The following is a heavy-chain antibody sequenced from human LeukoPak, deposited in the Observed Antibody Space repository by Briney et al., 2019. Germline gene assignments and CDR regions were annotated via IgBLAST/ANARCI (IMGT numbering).Heavy chain of an antibody. V-gene: IGHV3-23*01. Sequence: PGGSLRLSCAASGFTFSSYAMSWVRQAPGKGLEWVSAISGSGGSTYYADSVEGRFTMSRDNSKSTLYLQMNSLRAEDTAVYYCAKVVFSYYYDSSGYYYEVGAFDIWGQGTMVTVSS. CDR1: GFTFSSYA. J-gene: IGHJ3*02. CDR3: AKVVFSYYYDSSGYYYEVGAFDI. CDR2: ISGSGGST. D-gene: IGHD3-22*01.